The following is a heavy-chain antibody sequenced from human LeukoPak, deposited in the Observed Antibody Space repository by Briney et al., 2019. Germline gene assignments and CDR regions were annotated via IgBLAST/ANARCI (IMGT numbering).Heavy chain of an antibody. J-gene: IGHJ4*02. Sequence: ASVKVSCKASGYTFTNYYMHWVRQAPGQGLEWMGIINPSGGSTSYAQKFQGRVTMTRDTSTSTVYMELSSLRSEDTAVYYCASIPLGGPFDYWGLGTLVTVSS. CDR1: GYTFTNYY. D-gene: IGHD2-21*01. CDR2: INPSGGST. V-gene: IGHV1-46*01. CDR3: ASIPLGGPFDY.